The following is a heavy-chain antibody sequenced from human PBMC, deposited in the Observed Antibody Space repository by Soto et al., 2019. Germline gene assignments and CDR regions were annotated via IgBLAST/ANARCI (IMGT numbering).Heavy chain of an antibody. J-gene: IGHJ4*02. CDR1: GFTFSSYA. D-gene: IGHD1-20*01. CDR2: ISGSGVST. Sequence: GGSLRLSCAASGFTFSSYAISWVRQAPGKGLESVSAISGSGVSTYYADSVKGRFTISRDNSKNTLYLQMNSLRAEDTAVYYCSKDLRYSAYNWNDEHSPDYGVEETLVSVSS. CDR3: SKDLRYSAYNWNDEHSPDY. V-gene: IGHV3-23*01.